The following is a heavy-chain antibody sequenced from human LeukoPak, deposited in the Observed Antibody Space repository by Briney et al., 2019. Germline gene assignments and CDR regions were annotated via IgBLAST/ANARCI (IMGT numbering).Heavy chain of an antibody. J-gene: IGHJ4*02. V-gene: IGHV3-7*01. CDR1: GFTVSSNY. Sequence: GGSLRLSCAASGFTVSSNYMSWVRQAPEKGLEWVANIKQDGSEKYYVDSVKGRFTISRDNAKNSLYLQMNSLRAEDTAVYYCARQTVLLWFGEPYYFDYWGQGTLVTVSS. CDR2: IKQDGSEK. CDR3: ARQTVLLWFGEPYYFDY. D-gene: IGHD3-10*01.